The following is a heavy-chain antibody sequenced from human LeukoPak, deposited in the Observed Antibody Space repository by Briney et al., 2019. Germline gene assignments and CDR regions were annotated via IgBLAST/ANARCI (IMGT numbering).Heavy chain of an antibody. D-gene: IGHD2-2*02. CDR3: ARGGGPNCSSTSCYIYYYYMDV. CDR1: GGSISSYY. CDR2: VYTSGTT. J-gene: IGHJ6*03. Sequence: SETLSLTCTVSGGSISSYYWTWIRQPPGKRLEWIGYVYTSGTTNYNPSLKSRVTISVDTSKNQFSLKLSSVTAADTAVYYCARGGGPNCSSTSCYIYYYYMDVWGKGTTVTVSS. V-gene: IGHV4-4*09.